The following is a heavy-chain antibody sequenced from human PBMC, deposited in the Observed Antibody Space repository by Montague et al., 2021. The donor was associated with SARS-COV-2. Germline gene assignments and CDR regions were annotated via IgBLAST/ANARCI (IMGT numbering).Heavy chain of an antibody. CDR1: RFTFNTYT. V-gene: IGHV3-30*04. Sequence: SLRLSCPASRFTFNTYTMHWVRQAPGKGLQWVAVISYDGSKKYYIGSVKGRFTISRDNSRNTLSLQMNSLRSEDSAVYYCARDGSGYASNYFYVMDVWGQGTMVTVSS. J-gene: IGHJ6*02. CDR3: ARDGSGYASNYFYVMDV. D-gene: IGHD3-22*01. CDR2: ISYDGSKK.